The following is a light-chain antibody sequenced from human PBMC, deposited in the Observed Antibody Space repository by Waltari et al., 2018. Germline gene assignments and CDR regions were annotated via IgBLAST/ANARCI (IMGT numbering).Light chain of an antibody. CDR2: EVL. CDR1: YSNVGGYDL. Sequence: QSALTQPASVSGSLGQSVSISCSGTYSNVGGYDLASWYNQHPGEAPKLLIYEVLKRPSGISNRFSVSKSGNAASLTISALQPEDEGTYYCCSYASSSPRLIFGGGTELSVL. CDR3: CSYASSSPRLI. J-gene: IGLJ2*01. V-gene: IGLV2-23*02.